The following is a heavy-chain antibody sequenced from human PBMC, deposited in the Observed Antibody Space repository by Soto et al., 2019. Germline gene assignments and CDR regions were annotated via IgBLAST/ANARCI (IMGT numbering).Heavy chain of an antibody. CDR3: AKVRFGVPRGFDY. D-gene: IGHD3-16*01. Sequence: LRLSCAASGFTFSSYAMSWVRQAPGKGLEWVSAISGSGGSTYYADSVKGRFTISRDNSKNTLYLQMNSLRAEDTAVYYCAKVRFGVPRGFDYWGQGTLVTVSS. J-gene: IGHJ4*02. CDR2: ISGSGGST. CDR1: GFTFSSYA. V-gene: IGHV3-23*01.